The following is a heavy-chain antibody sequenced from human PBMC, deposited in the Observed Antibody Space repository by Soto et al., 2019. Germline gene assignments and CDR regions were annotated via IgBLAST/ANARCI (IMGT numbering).Heavy chain of an antibody. V-gene: IGHV4-30-4*01. J-gene: IGHJ5*02. D-gene: IGHD1-7*01. CDR1: GDSISSGDYY. CDR3: ARAHGTS. CDR2: IYYSGTT. Sequence: QVQLQESGPGLVKPSQTLSLTCTVSGDSISSGDYYWSWIRQPPGKGLEWIGYIYYSGTTYYNPSLNSRVTISLDTSKKQFSLNLSSVTAADTAVYYCARAHGTSWGQGILVTVSS.